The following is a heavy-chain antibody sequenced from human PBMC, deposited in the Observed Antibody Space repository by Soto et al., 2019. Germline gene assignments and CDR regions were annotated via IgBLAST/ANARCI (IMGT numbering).Heavy chain of an antibody. CDR1: GYTFTRYG. J-gene: IGHJ6*02. D-gene: IGHD1-1*01. V-gene: IGHV1-18*01. CDR2: ISGYNGDT. CDR3: AKNGQLPYCYCGMDV. Sequence: QGQLVQSGPEVKKPGASVKVSCKASGYTFTRYGISWVRQAPGQGLEWMGWISGYNGDTNYAQKVQGRVTMTIDTSTSTAYMEWRRLTSDDTAIYYCAKNGQLPYCYCGMDVWGQGTTVTVSS.